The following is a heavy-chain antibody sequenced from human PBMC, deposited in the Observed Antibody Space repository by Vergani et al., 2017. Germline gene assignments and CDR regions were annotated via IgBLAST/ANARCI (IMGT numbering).Heavy chain of an antibody. CDR2: IIPVLGKT. CDR3: ARAYYYGSGSYYNVGRKGAFDI. Sequence: AEVKKPGSSVKVSCKASGATFRSNTISWVRQVPGQGLEWMGRIIPVLGKTKYAQDFQGRLTITADTSTSTAYMELTSLRSQDTAVYYCARAYYYGSGSYYNVGRKGAFDIWGQGTLVTVSS. D-gene: IGHD3-10*01. J-gene: IGHJ3*02. V-gene: IGHV1-69*08. CDR1: GATFRSNT.